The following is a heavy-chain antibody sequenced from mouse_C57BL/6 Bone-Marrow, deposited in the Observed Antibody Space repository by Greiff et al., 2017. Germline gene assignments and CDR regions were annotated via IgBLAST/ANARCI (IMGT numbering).Heavy chain of an antibody. CDR3: ALYYGNYGDY. CDR2: IGPGSGST. CDR1: GYTFTDYY. V-gene: IGHV1-77*01. J-gene: IGHJ2*01. D-gene: IGHD2-1*01. Sequence: QVQLQQSGAELVKPGASVKISCKASGYTFTDYYINWVKQRPGQGLEWIGKIGPGSGSTYDNEKFKGKATLTADKSSSKAYMQLSSLTSEDSAVYFCALYYGNYGDYWGQGTTLTVSS.